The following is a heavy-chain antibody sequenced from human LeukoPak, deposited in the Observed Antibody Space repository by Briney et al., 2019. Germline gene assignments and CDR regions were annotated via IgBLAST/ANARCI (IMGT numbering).Heavy chain of an antibody. CDR1: GLIFSTYW. V-gene: IGHV3-7*01. Sequence: SGGSLRLSCAASGLIFSTYWMSWVRQAPGKGLEWVANINQDGSEKYYLDSVKGRFTISSDNAKNSLFLQMNSLRAEDTAVYYCARDLFDYWGQGTLVTVSS. CDR3: ARDLFDY. CDR2: INQDGSEK. J-gene: IGHJ4*02.